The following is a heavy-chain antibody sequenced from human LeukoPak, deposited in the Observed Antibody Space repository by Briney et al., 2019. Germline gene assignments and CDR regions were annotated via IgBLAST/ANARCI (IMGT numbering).Heavy chain of an antibody. CDR2: ITGSGGAT. V-gene: IGHV3-23*01. D-gene: IGHD4-17*01. CDR1: RFAFSNYV. J-gene: IGHJ4*02. CDR3: AKPARKTTVKYYFDY. Sequence: GGSLRLSCAASRFAFSNYVMNWVRQPPGKGLEWVSSITGSGGATYYADSMKGRFTISRDNSKNTLYLQMTSLKAEDTAVYYCAKPARKTTVKYYFDYWGQGTLVTVSS.